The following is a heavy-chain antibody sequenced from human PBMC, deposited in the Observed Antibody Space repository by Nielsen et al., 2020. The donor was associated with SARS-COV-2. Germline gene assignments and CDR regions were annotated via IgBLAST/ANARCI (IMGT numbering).Heavy chain of an antibody. CDR1: GFSLSTSGVG. D-gene: IGHD3-16*01. CDR3: AHSETLGPFDY. V-gene: IGHV2-5*01. J-gene: IGHJ4*02. CDR2: IYWNDDK. Sequence: SGPTLVKPTQTLTLTCTFAGFSLSTSGVGVAWIRQPPGKALEWLALIYWNDDKRYSPSLKSRLTITKDTSKNQVVLTMTNMDPVDTATYYCAHSETLGPFDYWGQGTLVTVSS.